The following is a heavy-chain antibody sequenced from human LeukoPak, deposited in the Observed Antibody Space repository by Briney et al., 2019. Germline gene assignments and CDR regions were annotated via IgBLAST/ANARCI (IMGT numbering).Heavy chain of an antibody. D-gene: IGHD2-2*01. V-gene: IGHV4-39*01. CDR3: ARPGPGYCSSTSCYYYYGMDV. CDR2: IYYSGST. CDR1: GGSISSSSYY. J-gene: IGHJ6*02. Sequence: SETLSLTCTVSGGSISSSSYYWGWIRQPPGKGLEWIGSIYYSGSTYYNPSLKSRVTISVDTSKNQFSLKLSSVTAADTAVYYCARPGPGYCSSTSCYYYYGMDVWGQGTTVTVSS.